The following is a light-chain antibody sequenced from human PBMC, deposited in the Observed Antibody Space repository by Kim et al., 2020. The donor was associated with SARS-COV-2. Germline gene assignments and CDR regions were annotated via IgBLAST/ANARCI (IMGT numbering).Light chain of an antibody. CDR1: SGGVGGYNY. V-gene: IGLV2-14*03. Sequence: GQSITSSCTGTSGGVGGYNYVSWYQQHPGKAPKLMIYDVTNRPSGVSNRFSGSKSGNTASLTISGLQAEDEADYYCSSYTSSSTLVFGGGTKLTVL. CDR3: SSYTSSSTLV. CDR2: DVT. J-gene: IGLJ2*01.